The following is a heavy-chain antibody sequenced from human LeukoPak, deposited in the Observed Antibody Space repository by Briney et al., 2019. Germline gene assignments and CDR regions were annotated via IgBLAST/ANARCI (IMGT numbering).Heavy chain of an antibody. Sequence: ASVTVSCKASGYTFTGYYMNWVRQAPGQGLEWMGWINPNSGGTNYAQKFQGRVTMTRDTSISTAYMELSRLTSDDTAVYYCARDGRYFDWRPNYYYMDVWGKGTTVTVSS. CDR3: ARDGRYFDWRPNYYYMDV. J-gene: IGHJ6*03. CDR1: GYTFTGYY. CDR2: INPNSGGT. V-gene: IGHV1-2*02. D-gene: IGHD3-9*01.